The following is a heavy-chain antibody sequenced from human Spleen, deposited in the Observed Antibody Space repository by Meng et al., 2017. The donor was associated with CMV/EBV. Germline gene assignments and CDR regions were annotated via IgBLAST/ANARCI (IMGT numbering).Heavy chain of an antibody. V-gene: IGHV1-18*01. CDR1: GYTFNRYG. CDR2: INGYNGDT. J-gene: IGHJ4*02. CDR3: ARVGITISGMVTFFDY. D-gene: IGHD3-3*01. Sequence: VKVSCKTSGYTFNRYGVTWVRQAPGQGLEWMGWINGYNGDTNYAQNFQGRVILATDTSTSTVYMELRSLRPGDTAIYYCARVGITISGMVTFFDYWGQGTLVTVSS.